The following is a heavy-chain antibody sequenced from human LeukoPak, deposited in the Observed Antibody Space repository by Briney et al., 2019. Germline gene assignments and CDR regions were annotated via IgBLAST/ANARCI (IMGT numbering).Heavy chain of an antibody. CDR3: ARVVPPIVVVTAPRGWFDP. CDR2: INPNSGGT. Sequence: ASVKVSCKASGYTFTGYYMHWVRQAPGQGLEWMGWINPNSGGTNYAQKFQGRVTMTRDTSISTAYMELSRLRSDDTAVYYCARVVPPIVVVTAPRGWFDPWGQGTLVTVSS. J-gene: IGHJ5*02. D-gene: IGHD2-21*02. V-gene: IGHV1-2*02. CDR1: GYTFTGYY.